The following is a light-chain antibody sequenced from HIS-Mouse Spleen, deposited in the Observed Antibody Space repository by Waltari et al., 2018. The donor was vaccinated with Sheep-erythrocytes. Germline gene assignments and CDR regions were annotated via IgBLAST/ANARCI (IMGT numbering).Light chain of an antibody. CDR1: KLGDKY. CDR3: QAWDSSTEV. CDR2: QDS. Sequence: SYELTQPPSVSVSPGQTASIPCAGDKLGDKYACWYQQKPGPSPVLVIYQDSKRPSGIPERFSGSNSGNTATLTISGTQAMDEADYYCQAWDSSTEVFGGGTKLTVL. J-gene: IGLJ2*01. V-gene: IGLV3-1*01.